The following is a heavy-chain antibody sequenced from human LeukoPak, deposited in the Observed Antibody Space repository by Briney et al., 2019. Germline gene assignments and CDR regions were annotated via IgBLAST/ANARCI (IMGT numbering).Heavy chain of an antibody. CDR2: INSDGSST. CDR3: ARGSWQQLVLWGVGYYFDY. V-gene: IGHV3-74*01. Sequence: PGGSLRLSCAASGFTFSSYWMHWVRQAPGKGLVWVSRINSDGSSTSYADSVKGRFTISRDNAKNSLYLQMNSLRAEDTAVYYCARGSWQQLVLWGVGYYFDYWGQGTLVTVSS. D-gene: IGHD6-13*01. J-gene: IGHJ4*02. CDR1: GFTFSSYW.